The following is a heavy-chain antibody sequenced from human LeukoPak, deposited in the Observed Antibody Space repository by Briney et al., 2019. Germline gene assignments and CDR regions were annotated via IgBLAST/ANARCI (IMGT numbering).Heavy chain of an antibody. CDR1: GYTFARYY. Sequence: ASVKASCKASGYTFARYYMHWVRQAPAQGLEWMGIINPSGGSTAYAQTFQGRVTMTRDTSTSTVYMELSSLRSEDTAVYYCARDSTPTYYSGTYYFEYWGQGTLVTVSS. CDR3: ARDSTPTYYSGTYYFEY. J-gene: IGHJ4*02. V-gene: IGHV1-46*01. CDR2: INPSGGST. D-gene: IGHD1-26*01.